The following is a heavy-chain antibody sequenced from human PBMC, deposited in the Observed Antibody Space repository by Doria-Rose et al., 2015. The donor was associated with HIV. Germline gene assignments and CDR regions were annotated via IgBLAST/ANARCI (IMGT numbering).Heavy chain of an antibody. CDR2: IFSDDER. V-gene: IGHV2-26*01. D-gene: IGHD6-13*01. CDR1: GVSLSSPGMG. J-gene: IGHJ4*02. CDR3: ARIKSSRWYHKYYFDF. Sequence: QESGPVLVKPTETLTLTCTVSGVSLSSPGMGVSWIRQPPGRALEWPANIFSDDERSYKTSLKSRLTISRGTSKSQVALTMTDMDPVDTATYYCARIKSSRWYHKYYFDFWGQGTLVIVSA.